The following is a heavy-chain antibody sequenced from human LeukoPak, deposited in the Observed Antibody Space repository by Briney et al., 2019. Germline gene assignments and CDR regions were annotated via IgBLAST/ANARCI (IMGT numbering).Heavy chain of an antibody. V-gene: IGHV1-69*13. CDR2: IIPIFCTA. CDR3: ARGGAAAGTYYYYYGMDV. J-gene: IGHJ6*04. D-gene: IGHD6-13*01. CDR1: GGTFSIYY. Sequence: GASVRLFCTVSGGTFSIYYISCVRHAPGQGLEWVGEIIPIFCTANYAQKFEGRVTITADESRSTAYMELSSLRSEDTAVYYCARGGAAAGTYYYYYGMDVWGKGTTVTVSS.